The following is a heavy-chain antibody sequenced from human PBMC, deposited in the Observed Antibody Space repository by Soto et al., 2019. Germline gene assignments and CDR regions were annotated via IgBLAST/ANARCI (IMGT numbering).Heavy chain of an antibody. Sequence: EVQLVESGGGLVQPGGSLRLSCAASGFTFSSYDMHWVRQATGKGLEWVSAIGTAGDTYYPGSVKGRFTISRENAKNSLYLQMNSLRAGDTAVYYCARSYGSDAFDIWGQGTMVTVSS. CDR1: GFTFSSYD. CDR3: ARSYGSDAFDI. J-gene: IGHJ3*02. CDR2: IGTAGDT. V-gene: IGHV3-13*01. D-gene: IGHD1-26*01.